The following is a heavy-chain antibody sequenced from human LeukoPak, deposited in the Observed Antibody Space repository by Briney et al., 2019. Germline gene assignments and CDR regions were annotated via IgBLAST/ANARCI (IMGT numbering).Heavy chain of an antibody. J-gene: IGHJ4*02. D-gene: IGHD3-22*01. CDR2: IDNGGKT. CDR1: GFTVSSNY. V-gene: IGHV3-66*01. CDR3: ASLFSGITMIVGVDY. Sequence: PGGSLRLSCAASGFTVSSNYMSWVRQAPGKGLECVSVIDNGGKTYYADSVKGRFTISRDNAKNSLYLQMNSLRAEDTAVYYCASLFSGITMIVGVDYWGQGTLVTVSS.